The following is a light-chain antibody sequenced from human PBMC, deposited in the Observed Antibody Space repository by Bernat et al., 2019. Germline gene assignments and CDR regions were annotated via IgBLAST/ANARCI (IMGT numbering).Light chain of an antibody. CDR1: QAISIS. V-gene: IGKV1-16*01. J-gene: IGKJ4*01. CDR3: QQYDSYPLT. Sequence: DIQMTQSPSSLSASLGDTVTITCRASQAISISLAWFQQRPGKAPKSLIYAASNLRSGVPSRFTGSGSGTDFTLTISSLQPEDFGIYYFQQYDSYPLTFGGGTKVDVK. CDR2: AAS.